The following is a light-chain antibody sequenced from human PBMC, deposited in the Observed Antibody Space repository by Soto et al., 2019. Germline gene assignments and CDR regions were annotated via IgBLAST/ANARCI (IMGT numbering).Light chain of an antibody. CDR1: QSISSW. CDR2: KAS. J-gene: IGKJ2*01. V-gene: IGKV1-5*03. CDR3: QQYNSYQYT. Sequence: DIQMTQSPSTLSASVGDRVTITCRASQSISSWLAWYQQKPGKAPKLLIYKASSLEGGIPSRFSGSGSETAFTLTISSLQPEDFATYYCQQYNSYQYTFGQGTKLEIK.